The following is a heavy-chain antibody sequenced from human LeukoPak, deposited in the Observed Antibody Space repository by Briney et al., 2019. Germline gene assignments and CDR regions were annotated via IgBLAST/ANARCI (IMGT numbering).Heavy chain of an antibody. J-gene: IGHJ4*02. D-gene: IGHD3-3*01. V-gene: IGHV3-74*01. Sequence: GGSLRLSCAASGFTFSSYWMHWVRQAPGKGLVWVSRINSDGSSTSYADSVKGRFTISRDNAKNTLYLRMNSLRAEDTAVYYCARGTYYDFWSGYYKIENFDYWGQGTLVTVSS. CDR2: INSDGSST. CDR1: GFTFSSYW. CDR3: ARGTYYDFWSGYYKIENFDY.